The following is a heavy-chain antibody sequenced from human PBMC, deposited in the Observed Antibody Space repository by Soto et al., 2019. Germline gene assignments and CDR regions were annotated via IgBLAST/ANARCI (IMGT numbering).Heavy chain of an antibody. CDR3: AHLPGYSSSWYGHYYYGMDV. D-gene: IGHD6-13*01. Sequence: QITLKESGPTLVKPTQTLTLTCTFSGFSLSTSGVGVGWIRQPPGKALEWLALIYWDDDKHYSPSLKSRLTITKDTSKNQVVLTMTNMEPVDTATYYCAHLPGYSSSWYGHYYYGMDVWGQGTTVTVSS. CDR1: GFSLSTSGVG. J-gene: IGHJ6*02. CDR2: IYWDDDK. V-gene: IGHV2-5*02.